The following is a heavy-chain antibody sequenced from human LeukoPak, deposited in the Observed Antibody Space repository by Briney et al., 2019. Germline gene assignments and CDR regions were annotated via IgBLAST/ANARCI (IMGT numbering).Heavy chain of an antibody. D-gene: IGHD6-13*01. CDR1: GGSISSYY. CDR3: ARTTEAHSWRTRYYDYYMDV. CDR2: IYTSGTT. Sequence: SETLSLTCTVSGGSISSYYWSWIRQPAGKGLEWIGRIYTSGTTHYNPSLKSRVTMSVDTSKNQFSLKLSSVTAADTAVYYCARTTEAHSWRTRYYDYYMDVWGKGATVTVSS. V-gene: IGHV4-4*07. J-gene: IGHJ6*03.